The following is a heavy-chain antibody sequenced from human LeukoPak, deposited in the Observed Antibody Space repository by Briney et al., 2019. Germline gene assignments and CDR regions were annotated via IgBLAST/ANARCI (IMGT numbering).Heavy chain of an antibody. Sequence: GGSLRLSCAASGFTFSSYAMSWVRQAPGKGLEWVSSVTSSGAATYYADSVKGRFTISRDNSDNTLYLQMNSLRAEDTAVYYCAKDRPNYYGSNGHYYKLNGDCWGQGTLVTVSS. V-gene: IGHV3-23*01. CDR2: VTSSGAAT. D-gene: IGHD3-22*01. CDR1: GFTFSSYA. CDR3: AKDRPNYYGSNGHYYKLNGDC. J-gene: IGHJ4*02.